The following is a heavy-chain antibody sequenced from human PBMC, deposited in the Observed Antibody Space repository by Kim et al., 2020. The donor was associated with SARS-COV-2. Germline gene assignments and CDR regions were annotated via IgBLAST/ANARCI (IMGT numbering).Heavy chain of an antibody. D-gene: IGHD4-17*01. CDR1: GGSISRSSYY. CDR2: IYYSGST. V-gene: IGHV4-39*01. Sequence: SETLSLTCTVSGGSISRSSYYWGWIRQPPGKGLEWIGSIYYSGSTYYNPSLKSRVTISVDTSKNQFSLKLSSVTAADTAVYYCARLVLTTVITTYYYYYGMDVWGQGTTVTVSS. J-gene: IGHJ6*02. CDR3: ARLVLTTVITTYYYYYGMDV.